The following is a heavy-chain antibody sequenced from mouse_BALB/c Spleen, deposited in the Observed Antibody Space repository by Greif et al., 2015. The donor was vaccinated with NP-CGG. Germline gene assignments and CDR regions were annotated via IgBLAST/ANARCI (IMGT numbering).Heavy chain of an antibody. CDR3: GRGFYDYALYAMDY. D-gene: IGHD2-4*01. Sequence: EVKLMESGPELVKPGASVKISCKASGYSFTGYFMNWVKQSHGKSLEWIGRINPYNGDTFYNQKFKGKATLTVDKSSSTAHMELLSLTSEDSAVYYCGRGFYDYALYAMDYWGQGTSATVSS. CDR1: GYSFTGYF. CDR2: INPYNGDT. V-gene: IGHV1-37*01. J-gene: IGHJ4*01.